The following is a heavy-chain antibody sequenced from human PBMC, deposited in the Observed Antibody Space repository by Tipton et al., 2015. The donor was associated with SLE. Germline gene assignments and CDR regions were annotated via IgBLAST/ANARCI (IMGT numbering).Heavy chain of an antibody. CDR1: GGTFSSYA. Sequence: QLVQSGAEVKKPGSSVKVSCKASGGTFSSYAISWVRQAPGQGLEWMGWISAYNGNTNYAQKLQGRVTMTTDTSTSTAFMELRSLRSDDTAVYYCARDAKTWGYYDSSGYDTCWGQGTLVTVSS. D-gene: IGHD3-22*01. J-gene: IGHJ4*02. CDR2: ISAYNGNT. V-gene: IGHV1-18*01. CDR3: ARDAKTWGYYDSSGYDTC.